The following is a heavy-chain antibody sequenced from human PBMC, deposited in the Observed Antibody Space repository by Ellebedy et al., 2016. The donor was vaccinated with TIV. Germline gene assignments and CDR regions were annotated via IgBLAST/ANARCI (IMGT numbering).Heavy chain of an antibody. CDR3: ARGAHYAMDV. Sequence: PGGSLRLSCAASRFTFSNYGMHWVRQAPGKGLEWVSSISSGGRYINYADSVQGRFTISRDNTQNSLFLQMDSLRAEDTAVYYCARGAHYAMDVWGQGTTVTVSS. CDR2: ISSGGRYI. V-gene: IGHV3-21*01. CDR1: RFTFSNYG. J-gene: IGHJ6*02.